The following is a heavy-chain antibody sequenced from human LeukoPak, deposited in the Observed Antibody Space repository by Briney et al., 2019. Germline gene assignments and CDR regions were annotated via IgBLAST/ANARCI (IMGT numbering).Heavy chain of an antibody. V-gene: IGHV3-49*02. CDR2: IRSKAYGGTT. Sequence: GESLRISCKGSGYSFTSYWIGWVRQMPGKGLEWVGFIRSKAYGGTTEYAASVKGRFTISRDDSKSIAYLQMNSLKTEDTAVYYCTGGILTEYGMDVWGQGTTVTVSS. CDR1: GYSFTSYW. J-gene: IGHJ6*02. CDR3: TGGILTEYGMDV. D-gene: IGHD3-9*01.